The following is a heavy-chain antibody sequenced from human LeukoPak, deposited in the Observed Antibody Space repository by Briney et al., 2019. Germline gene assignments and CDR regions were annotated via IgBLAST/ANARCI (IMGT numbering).Heavy chain of an antibody. Sequence: GGSLRLSCAASGFTFDDYGMSWVRQAPGKGLEWVSGINWNGGSTGYADSVKGRFTISRDNAKNSLYLQMNSLRAEDTALYYCARENYDFWSGYYRDVYYYMDVWDKGTTVTVSS. V-gene: IGHV3-20*04. CDR3: ARENYDFWSGYYRDVYYYMDV. D-gene: IGHD3-3*01. J-gene: IGHJ6*03. CDR1: GFTFDDYG. CDR2: INWNGGST.